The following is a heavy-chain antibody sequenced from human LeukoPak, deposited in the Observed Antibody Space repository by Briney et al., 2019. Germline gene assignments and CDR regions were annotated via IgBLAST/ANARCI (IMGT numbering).Heavy chain of an antibody. V-gene: IGHV3-74*01. Sequence: GGSLRLSCAASGFTFSSYWMHWVGQAPEKGLVWVSRINSDGSSTSYADSVKGRFTISRDNAKNTLYLQMNSLRAEDTALYYCARDPSGRGGYWGQGTLVTVSS. J-gene: IGHJ4*02. CDR2: INSDGSST. D-gene: IGHD1-26*01. CDR3: ARDPSGRGGY. CDR1: GFTFSSYW.